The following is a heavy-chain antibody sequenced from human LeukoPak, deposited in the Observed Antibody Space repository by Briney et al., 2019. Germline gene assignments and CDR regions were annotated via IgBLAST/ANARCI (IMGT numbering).Heavy chain of an antibody. CDR3: ARVHAVAPYGMDV. Sequence: GASVRVSCKASGYPFTSYGVSWVRQALGQGLEWMGWINTNTGNPTYAQGFTGRFVFSLDTSVSTAYLQISSLKAEDTAVYYCARVHAVAPYGMDVWGQGTTVTVS. D-gene: IGHD4-23*01. CDR1: GYPFTSYG. J-gene: IGHJ6*02. V-gene: IGHV7-4-1*02. CDR2: INTNTGNP.